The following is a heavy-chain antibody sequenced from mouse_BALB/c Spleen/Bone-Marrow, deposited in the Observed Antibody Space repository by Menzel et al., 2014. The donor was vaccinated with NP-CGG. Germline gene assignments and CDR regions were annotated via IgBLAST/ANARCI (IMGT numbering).Heavy chain of an antibody. CDR3: ARLGYYGSFAY. J-gene: IGHJ3*01. CDR2: INPDSNTI. D-gene: IGHD1-2*01. V-gene: IGHV4-1*02. Sequence: EVKLVESGGGSVQPGGSPKLSCAASGFDFSRYWMSWVRQAPGKGLEWIGEINPDSNTINYTPSLKDKFIISRDNAKNTLYLQMSKVRSEDTALYYCARLGYYGSFAYWGQGTLVTVSA. CDR1: GFDFSRYW.